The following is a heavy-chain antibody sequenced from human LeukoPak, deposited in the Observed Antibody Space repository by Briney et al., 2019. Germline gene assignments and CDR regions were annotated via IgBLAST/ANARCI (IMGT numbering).Heavy chain of an antibody. Sequence: GGSLRLSCAASGFTFSSYAMSWVRQAPGKGLEYVSAISSNGGSTYYANSVKGRFTISRDNSKNTLYLQMGSLRAEDMAVYYCARDLGRGVWMNWGQGTLVTVSS. CDR3: ARDLGRGVWMN. J-gene: IGHJ4*02. D-gene: IGHD3-16*01. CDR1: GFTFSSYA. CDR2: ISSNGGST. V-gene: IGHV3-64*01.